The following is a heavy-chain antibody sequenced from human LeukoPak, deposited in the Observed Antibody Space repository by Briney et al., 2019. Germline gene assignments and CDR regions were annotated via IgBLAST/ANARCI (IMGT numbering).Heavy chain of an antibody. V-gene: IGHV1-46*01. J-gene: IGHJ3*02. CDR2: INPSGGST. D-gene: IGHD2-2*02. CDR1: GYTFTSYY. Sequence: ASVTVSCKASGYTFTSYYMHWVRQAPGQGLEWMGIINPSGGSTSYAQKFQGRVTMTRDTSTSTVYMELSSLRSEDTAVYYCARGHCSSTSCYNAFDIWGQGTMVTVSS. CDR3: ARGHCSSTSCYNAFDI.